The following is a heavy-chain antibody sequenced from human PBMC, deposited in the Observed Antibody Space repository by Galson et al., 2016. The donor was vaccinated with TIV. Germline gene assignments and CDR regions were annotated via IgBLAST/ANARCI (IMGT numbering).Heavy chain of an antibody. CDR2: IWYDGSNK. CDR1: GFTFTDHG. Sequence: SLRLSCAASGFTFTDHGMHWVRQAPGKGLEWLTLIWYDGSNKHYAGSVKGRFTISRGNSKNTLYLQMHSLRPEDTAVYYCARAQYSTSWNGRLDSWGQGTLVTVSS. CDR3: ARAQYSTSWNGRLDS. V-gene: IGHV3-33*01. J-gene: IGHJ4*02. D-gene: IGHD2-2*01.